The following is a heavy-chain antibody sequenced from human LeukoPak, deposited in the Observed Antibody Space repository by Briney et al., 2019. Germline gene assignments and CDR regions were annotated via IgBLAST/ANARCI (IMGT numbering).Heavy chain of an antibody. D-gene: IGHD2-2*02. J-gene: IGHJ4*02. Sequence: SETLSLTCAVYGGSFSGYYWSWIRQPPGKGLEWIGYIYYSGSTNYNPSLKSRVTISVDTSKNQFSLKLSSVTAADTAVYFCARELYTGPFDYWGQGTLVTVSS. CDR1: GGSFSGYY. CDR2: IYYSGST. CDR3: ARELYTGPFDY. V-gene: IGHV4-34*11.